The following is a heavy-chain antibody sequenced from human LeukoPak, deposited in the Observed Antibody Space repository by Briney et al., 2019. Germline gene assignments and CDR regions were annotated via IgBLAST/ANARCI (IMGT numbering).Heavy chain of an antibody. CDR1: GFTFSSYG. Sequence: GGSLRLSCAASGFTFSSYGMHWVRQAPGRGLDGVAVISYDGSNKYYADSVKGRFTISRDNSKNTLYLQMNSLRAEDTAVYYCANLRTLGYCSSTSCIDYWGQGTLVTVSS. D-gene: IGHD2-2*01. V-gene: IGHV3-30*18. CDR2: ISYDGSNK. CDR3: ANLRTLGYCSSTSCIDY. J-gene: IGHJ4*02.